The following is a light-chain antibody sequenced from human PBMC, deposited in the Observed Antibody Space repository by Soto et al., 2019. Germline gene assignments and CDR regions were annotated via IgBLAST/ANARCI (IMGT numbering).Light chain of an antibody. V-gene: IGKV3-15*01. CDR3: QQSYSIRSWT. CDR1: QSVSSK. J-gene: IGKJ1*01. Sequence: EIVLTQSPGTLSLSPGERATLSCRASQSVSSKLAWYQQKPGQAPRLLIYDTSTRATGIPARFSGSGSGTDFTLTINSLQPEDFGTYYCQQSYSIRSWTFGQGTKVDIK. CDR2: DTS.